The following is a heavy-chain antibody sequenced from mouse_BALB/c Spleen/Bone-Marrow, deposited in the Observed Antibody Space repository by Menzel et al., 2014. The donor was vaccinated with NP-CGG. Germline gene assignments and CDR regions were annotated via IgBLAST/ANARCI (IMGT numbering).Heavy chain of an antibody. CDR1: GFTFSSFG. J-gene: IGHJ2*01. CDR3: ARSRGNWDDFDY. V-gene: IGHV5-17*02. CDR2: ISSGSTSI. Sequence: EVKLMESGGGLVQPGGSRKLSCAVSGFTFSSFGMHWVRQAPEKGLERVAYISSGSTSIFYADTLKGRFTISRDNPKNTLFLQMTSLRSEDTAMYYCARSRGNWDDFDYWGQGTTLTVSS. D-gene: IGHD4-1*01.